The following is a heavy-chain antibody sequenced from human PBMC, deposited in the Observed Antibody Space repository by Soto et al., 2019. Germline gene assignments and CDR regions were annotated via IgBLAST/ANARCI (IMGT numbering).Heavy chain of an antibody. CDR3: AKGGAVVPAAILDY. V-gene: IGHV3-30*18. J-gene: IGHJ4*02. Sequence: PGGSLRLSCAASGFTFSSFGMHWVRQAPGKGLEWVAVTSYDGSNTYYADSVKGRFTISRDNSKDTLYLQMNSLRAEDTAVYYCAKGGAVVPAAILDYWGQGTLVTVSS. CDR2: TSYDGSNT. CDR1: GFTFSSFG. D-gene: IGHD2-2*01.